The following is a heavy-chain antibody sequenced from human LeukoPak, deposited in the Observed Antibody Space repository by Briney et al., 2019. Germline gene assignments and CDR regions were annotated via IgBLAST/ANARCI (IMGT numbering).Heavy chain of an antibody. CDR1: GLTFSSYW. CDR3: ARAYYYDSSGYYHFDY. J-gene: IGHJ4*02. D-gene: IGHD3-22*01. Sequence: GGSLRLSCAASGLTFSSYWMHWVRQAPGKGLVWVSRINSDGSSTSYADSVKGRFTISRDNAKNTLYLQMSSLRAEDTAVYYCARAYYYDSSGYYHFDYWGQGTLVTVSS. CDR2: INSDGSST. V-gene: IGHV3-74*01.